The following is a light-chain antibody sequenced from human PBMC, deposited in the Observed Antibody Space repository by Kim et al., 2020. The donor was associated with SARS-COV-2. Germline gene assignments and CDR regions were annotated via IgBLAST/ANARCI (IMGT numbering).Light chain of an antibody. CDR3: QQFNNYPH. V-gene: IGKV1D-13*01. CDR1: QRISSA. J-gene: IGKJ4*01. Sequence: SASVGDRVTITCRASQRISSALAWYQQKPGKAPKLLIYDASSLESGVPSRFSGSGSGTDFTLTISSLQPEDFATYYCQQFNNYPHFGGGTKVDIK. CDR2: DAS.